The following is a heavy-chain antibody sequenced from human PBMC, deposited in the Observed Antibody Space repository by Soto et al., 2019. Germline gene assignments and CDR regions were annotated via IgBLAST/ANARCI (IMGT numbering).Heavy chain of an antibody. J-gene: IGHJ4*02. CDR3: TTDIPLAENDY. CDR1: GFTFSNAW. CDR2: IKSKTDGGTT. V-gene: IGHV3-15*07. Sequence: PGGSLRLSCAASGFTFSNAWMNWVRQEPGKGLEWVGRIKSKTDGGTTDYAAPVKGRFTISRDDSKNTLYLQMNSLKTEDTAVYYGTTDIPLAENDYWGQGTLVTVSS.